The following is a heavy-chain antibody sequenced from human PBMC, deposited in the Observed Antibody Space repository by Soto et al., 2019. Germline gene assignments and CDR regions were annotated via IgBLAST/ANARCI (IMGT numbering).Heavy chain of an antibody. D-gene: IGHD6-13*01. CDR1: GFTVSDGC. J-gene: IGHJ4*02. Sequence: GGSLRLSCAATGFTVSDGCMNWVRQAPGKGLEWVSVLHSGGSTYYADSVKGRFTISRDNSKNTVYLQMISLGAEDTAVYYCVRAYSTSWYSYDSWSQGTLDTVSS. CDR3: VRAYSTSWYSYDS. V-gene: IGHV3-66*01. CDR2: LHSGGST.